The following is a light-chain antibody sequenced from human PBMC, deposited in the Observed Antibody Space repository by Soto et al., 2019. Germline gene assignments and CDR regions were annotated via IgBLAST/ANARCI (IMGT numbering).Light chain of an antibody. V-gene: IGLV2-14*01. CDR3: SSYTSSVTYV. CDR1: GSDVGGYKY. CDR2: EVS. Sequence: QSALTQPASVSGSPGQSITISCAGTGSDVGGYKYVSWYQQHPGKAPKLIIYEVSNRPSGVSNRFSASKSGNTASLIISGLQTEDEAVYYCSSYTSSVTYVFGTGTQLTVL. J-gene: IGLJ1*01.